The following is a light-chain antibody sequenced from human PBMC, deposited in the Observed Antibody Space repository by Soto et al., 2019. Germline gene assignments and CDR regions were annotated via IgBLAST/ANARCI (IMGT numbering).Light chain of an antibody. J-gene: IGKJ1*01. CDR2: WAS. V-gene: IGKV4-1*01. CDR1: QSVLYSSNNKNY. Sequence: DIVMTQSPDSLAVSLGERATINCKCSQSVLYSSNNKNYLAWYQQKAGQPPKLLIYWASTRESGVPDRFSGSGSGTDFTLTISSLQAEYVAVYYCQQYYTSPWTFGQGTKVEI. CDR3: QQYYTSPWT.